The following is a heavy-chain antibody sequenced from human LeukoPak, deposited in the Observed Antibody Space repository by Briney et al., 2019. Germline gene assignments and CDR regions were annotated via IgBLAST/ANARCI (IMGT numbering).Heavy chain of an antibody. CDR2: IISSSSTI. J-gene: IGHJ4*02. V-gene: IGHV3-48*04. CDR3: ARRSLLVPNLDY. D-gene: IGHD3-10*01. CDR1: GFTFSSYS. Sequence: GGSLRLSCAASGFTFSSYSMNWVRQAPGKGLEWVSYIISSSSTIYYADSVKGRFTISRDNAKNSLYLQMNSRRAEDTAVYYCARRSLLVPNLDYWGQGTLVTVSS.